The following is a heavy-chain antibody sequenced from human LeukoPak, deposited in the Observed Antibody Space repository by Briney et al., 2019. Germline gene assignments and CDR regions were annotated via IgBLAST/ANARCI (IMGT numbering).Heavy chain of an antibody. CDR1: GFTFRSYT. V-gene: IGHV3-23*01. D-gene: IGHD3-22*01. J-gene: IGHJ4*02. CDR2: INGGGDST. Sequence: GGSLRLSCAASGFTFRSYTMSWVRQAPGKGLEWVSVINGGGDSTNYVDSVKGRFTISRDNSENTLYLQMNSLRAEDTAVYYCAKDRYYDSSGDVVGGQGTLVTVPS. CDR3: AKDRYYDSSGDVV.